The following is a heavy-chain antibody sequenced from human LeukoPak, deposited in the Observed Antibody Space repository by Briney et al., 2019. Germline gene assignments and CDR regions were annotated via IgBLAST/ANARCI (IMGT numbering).Heavy chain of an antibody. Sequence: PSETLSLTCTVSGGSISSSNYHWSWIRQPPGKGLEWIGSIYYSGSTYYNPSLKSRVTTYVDTSKNQFSLKVTSVTAADTAVYYCARRRVYFDYWGQGTLVTVSS. CDR1: GGSISSSNYH. J-gene: IGHJ4*02. CDR2: IYYSGST. V-gene: IGHV4-39*01. CDR3: ARRRVYFDY.